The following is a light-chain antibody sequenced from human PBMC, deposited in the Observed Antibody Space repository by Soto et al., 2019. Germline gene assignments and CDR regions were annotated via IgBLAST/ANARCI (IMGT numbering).Light chain of an antibody. Sequence: DIQMTQSPSSLSASVGDRVTITCQASQDINKNLIWYQQKPGKAPKLLIYAASSLQSGVPSRFSGSGSGTDFTLTISSLQPEDFATYYCQQLNSFPITFGQGTRLEIK. CDR3: QQLNSFPIT. CDR1: QDINKN. J-gene: IGKJ5*01. V-gene: IGKV1-39*01. CDR2: AAS.